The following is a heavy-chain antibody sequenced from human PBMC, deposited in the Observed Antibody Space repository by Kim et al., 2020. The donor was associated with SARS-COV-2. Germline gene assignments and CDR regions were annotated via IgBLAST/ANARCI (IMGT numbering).Heavy chain of an antibody. Sequence: GGSLRLSCAASGFTFSSYAMHWVRQAPGKGLEWVAVISYDGSNKYYADSVKGRFTISRDNSKNTLYLQMNSLRAEDTAVYYCARGDYGSGSYYPVYYYY. CDR1: GFTFSSYA. CDR3: ARGDYGSGSYYPVYYYY. CDR2: ISYDGSNK. V-gene: IGHV3-30-3*01. D-gene: IGHD3-10*01. J-gene: IGHJ6*03.